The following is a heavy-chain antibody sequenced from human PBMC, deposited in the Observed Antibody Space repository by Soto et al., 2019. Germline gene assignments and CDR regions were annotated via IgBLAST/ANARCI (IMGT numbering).Heavy chain of an antibody. J-gene: IGHJ4*02. D-gene: IGHD3-22*01. CDR3: ARDAYYYDSSSAY. Sequence: SXKVSFEASGCTFRSYAISWLRQAPGQGLEWMGGIIPIFGTANYAQKFQGRVTITADESTSTAYMELSSLRSEDTAVYYCARDAYYYDSSSAYCGQRTLVTVSS. CDR1: GCTFRSYA. CDR2: IIPIFGTA. V-gene: IGHV1-69*13.